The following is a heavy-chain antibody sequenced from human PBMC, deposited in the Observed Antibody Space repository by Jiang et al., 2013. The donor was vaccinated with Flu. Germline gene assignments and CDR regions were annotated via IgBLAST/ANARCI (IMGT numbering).Heavy chain of an antibody. CDR2: IYYSGNS. J-gene: IGHJ2*01. D-gene: IGHD3-10*01. CDR1: GASVSSNDFY. Sequence: VQLVESGPGLVRPSQTLSVTCTVSGASVSSNDFYWSWIRQPPGKGLEWIGYIYYSGNSYYNPSLKSRPTISVDTSKNQFSLNLSSVTAADTAVYYCASHSPDWYGSATYHKDSFFVLWGRGTLVTVSS. V-gene: IGHV4-30-4*08. CDR3: ASHSPDWYGSATYHKDSFFVL.